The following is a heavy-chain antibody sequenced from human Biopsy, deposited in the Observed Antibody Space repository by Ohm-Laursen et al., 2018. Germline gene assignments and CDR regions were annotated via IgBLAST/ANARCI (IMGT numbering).Heavy chain of an antibody. D-gene: IGHD1-7*01. CDR3: GRAVRNQLLTDP. CDR1: GYTLTSYD. Sequence: SAKASCKVSGYTLTSYDITWVRQGPGQGPEWIGWLNLVSGNSNFGQKFRGRVTGTSDTSISTAYMELSGLTSDDTATYYCGRAVRNQLLTDPWGQGTLVTVTS. J-gene: IGHJ5*02. V-gene: IGHV1-8*01. CDR2: LNLVSGNS.